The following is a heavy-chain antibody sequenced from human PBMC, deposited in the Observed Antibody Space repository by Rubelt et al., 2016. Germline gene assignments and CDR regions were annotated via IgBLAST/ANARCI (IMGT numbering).Heavy chain of an antibody. CDR2: INRDGSSI. CDR3: ARPTLMAYE. Sequence: EVQLVESGGGLVQPGGSLRLSCGASGFTFSSYAMRRVRQAPGKGLEWGSRINRDGSSIEYADYVKGRVNVSRDNAKNMVYMQMNSLRVDDTAVYDCARPTLMAYEWGQGTLVTVSS. V-gene: IGHV3-74*02. CDR1: GFTFSSYA. J-gene: IGHJ4*02. D-gene: IGHD5-24*01.